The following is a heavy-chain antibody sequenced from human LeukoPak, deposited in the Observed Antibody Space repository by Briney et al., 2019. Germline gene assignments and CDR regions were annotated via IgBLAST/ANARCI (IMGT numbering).Heavy chain of an antibody. D-gene: IGHD6-19*01. V-gene: IGHV3-20*04. J-gene: IGHJ4*02. CDR2: INWNGGSI. CDR3: ATYRYSSGWYYFDY. CDR1: GFTFDNYG. Sequence: GGSLRLSCAASGFTFDNYGLSWVRQAPGKGLEWVSGINWNGGSIGYADSVKGRFAISRDNAKNSLYLQMNSLRAEDTALYYCATYRYSSGWYYFDYWGQGTLVTVSS.